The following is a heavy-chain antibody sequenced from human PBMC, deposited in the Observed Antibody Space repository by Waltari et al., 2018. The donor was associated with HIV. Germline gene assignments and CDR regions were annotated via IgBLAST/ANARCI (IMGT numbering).Heavy chain of an antibody. V-gene: IGHV2-5*02. CDR2: IYWDDDK. J-gene: IGHJ4*02. CDR1: GFSLSTSGVG. CDR3: AHSSYYYDSSGYYYSY. Sequence: QITLKESDPTLVKPTQTLTLTCTFSGFSLSTSGVGVGWIRQPPGKALEWLALIYWDDDKRYSPSLKSRLTITKDTSKNQVVLTMTNMDPVDTATYYCAHSSYYYDSSGYYYSYWGQGTLVTVSS. D-gene: IGHD3-22*01.